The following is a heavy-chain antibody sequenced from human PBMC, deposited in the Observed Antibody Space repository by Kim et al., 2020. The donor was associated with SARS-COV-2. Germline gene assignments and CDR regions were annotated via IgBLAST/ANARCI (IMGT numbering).Heavy chain of an antibody. D-gene: IGHD6-19*01. V-gene: IGHV3-33*06. CDR1: GFTFSNYG. J-gene: IGHJ4*02. CDR2: AWHDGTNK. Sequence: GGSLRPSCAASGFTFSNYGMHWVRQAPGKGLEWVAVAWHDGTNKYCADSVKGRFTISRDNSKNTLYLQMNSLRAEDTAVYYCAKDLRSNSGWELDYWGQGTLVTVSS. CDR3: AKDLRSNSGWELDY.